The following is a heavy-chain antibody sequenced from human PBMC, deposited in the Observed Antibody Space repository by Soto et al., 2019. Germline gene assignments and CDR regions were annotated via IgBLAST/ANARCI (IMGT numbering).Heavy chain of an antibody. CDR3: ARDITGTPGAYYFAY. Sequence: QVQLVQSGAEVKKPGASVKVSCKASGYTFTGYYMHWVRQAPGQGLEWMGWINPNSGGTNYAQKFQGWVTMTRDTSISTAYMELSRLRSDDTAVYYCARDITGTPGAYYFAYWGQGTLVTVSS. CDR2: INPNSGGT. D-gene: IGHD1-20*01. J-gene: IGHJ4*02. CDR1: GYTFTGYY. V-gene: IGHV1-2*04.